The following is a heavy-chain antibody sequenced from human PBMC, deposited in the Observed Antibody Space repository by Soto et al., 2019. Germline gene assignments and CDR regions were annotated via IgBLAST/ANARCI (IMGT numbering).Heavy chain of an antibody. CDR3: ARGGEYQLLLRDYYYFNMDV. D-gene: IGHD2-2*01. CDR1: GGSVRGYY. CDR2: INHSGTT. Sequence: QVQLHQWGAGLLKPSETLSLTCAVHGGSVRGYYWTWIRQSPEKGLEWIGEINHSGTTNYSPSIKTRVTISVDTSKNQFSLILSSVTAADTAVYYCARGGEYQLLLRDYYYFNMDVWGTGTTVTVS. V-gene: IGHV4-34*01. J-gene: IGHJ6*03.